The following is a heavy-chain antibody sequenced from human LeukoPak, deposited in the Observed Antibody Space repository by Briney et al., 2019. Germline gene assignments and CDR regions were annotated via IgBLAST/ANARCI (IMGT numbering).Heavy chain of an antibody. V-gene: IGHV4-39*07. D-gene: IGHD3-16*01. CDR3: ARDFMMGGFDY. CDR1: GGSITRSSYY. J-gene: IGHJ4*02. CDR2: IYISGST. Sequence: SETLALTCTVSGGSITRSSYYWGWIRQPPGKGLEWIGRIYISGSTNYNPSLKSRVTMSVDTSKNQFSLKLSSVTAADTAVYYCARDFMMGGFDYWGQGTLVTVSS.